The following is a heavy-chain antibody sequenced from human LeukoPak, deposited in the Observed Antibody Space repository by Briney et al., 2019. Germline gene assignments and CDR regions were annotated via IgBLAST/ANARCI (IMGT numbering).Heavy chain of an antibody. CDR2: TYHSGST. J-gene: IGHJ4*02. CDR3: ARGEVGSIGRLGY. V-gene: IGHV4-38-2*02. D-gene: IGHD1-26*01. CDR1: GYSISSGNY. Sequence: PSETLSLTCSVSGYSISSGNYWGWIRQPPGKALEWIGSTYHSGSTQLHPSLHSRVTISVDTSKNQFFLNLSSVTATDTAVYYCARGEVGSIGRLGYWGQGTPVTVST.